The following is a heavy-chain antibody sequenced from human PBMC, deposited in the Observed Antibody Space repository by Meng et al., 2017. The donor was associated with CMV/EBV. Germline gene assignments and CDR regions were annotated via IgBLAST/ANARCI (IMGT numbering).Heavy chain of an antibody. J-gene: IGHJ4*02. CDR2: IYYSGST. Sequence: SETLSLTCTVSGGSISSSSYYWGWIRQPPGKGLEWIGSIYYSGSTYYNLSLKSRVTISVDTSKNQFSLKLSSVTAADTAVYYCARDRDMYSSSWYPFDYWGQGTLVTVSS. D-gene: IGHD6-13*01. CDR3: ARDRDMYSSSWYPFDY. CDR1: GGSISSSSYY. V-gene: IGHV4-39*07.